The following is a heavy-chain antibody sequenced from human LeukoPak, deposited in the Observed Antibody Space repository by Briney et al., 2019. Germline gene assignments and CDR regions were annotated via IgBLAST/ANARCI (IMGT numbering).Heavy chain of an antibody. CDR2: ISISSGYI. J-gene: IGHJ3*02. V-gene: IGHV3-21*01. CDR1: GFTFSTYT. CDR3: ARDRRDGYNWDAFDM. D-gene: IGHD5-24*01. Sequence: GGSLILSCAASGFTFSTYTMNWVRQAPGKGLEWVSSISISSGYIAYVDSPKGRFTVSRDNAKNSLFLQMSGLRAEDTAVYYCARDRRDGYNWDAFDMWGQGTMVTVSS.